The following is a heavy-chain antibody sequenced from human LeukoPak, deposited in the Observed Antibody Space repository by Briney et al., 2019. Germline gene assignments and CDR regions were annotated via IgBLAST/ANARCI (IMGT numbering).Heavy chain of an antibody. J-gene: IGHJ3*02. Sequence: ASVKVSCKASGYTFTNYYMHWLRQAPGQGLEWVGVFNPSGGSTSYAQKFQGRVTMTRDTSTSTAYMELSSLRSEDTAVYYCARDLRYYDSSGYSVSLANDAFDIWGQGTMVTVSS. V-gene: IGHV1-46*01. CDR1: GYTFTNYY. CDR2: FNPSGGST. D-gene: IGHD3-22*01. CDR3: ARDLRYYDSSGYSVSLANDAFDI.